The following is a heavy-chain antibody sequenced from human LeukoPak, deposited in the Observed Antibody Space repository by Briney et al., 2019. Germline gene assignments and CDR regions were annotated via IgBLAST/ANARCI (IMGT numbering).Heavy chain of an antibody. CDR2: IIPIFGTA. D-gene: IGHD4-23*01. Sequence: GASVKVSCKASGDTFSNYAISWVRQAPGQGLEWMGGIIPIFGTANYAQKFQGRVTITADESTSTAYMELSSLRSEDTAVYYCARERTTQPTPVAYYFDYWGQGTLVTVSS. CDR1: GDTFSNYA. CDR3: ARERTTQPTPVAYYFDY. V-gene: IGHV1-69*13. J-gene: IGHJ4*02.